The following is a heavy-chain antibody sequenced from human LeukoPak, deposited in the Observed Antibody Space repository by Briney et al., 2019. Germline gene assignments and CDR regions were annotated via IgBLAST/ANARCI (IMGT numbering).Heavy chain of an antibody. J-gene: IGHJ2*01. Sequence: SETLSLTCTVSGGSISSYYWSWIRQPPGKGLEWTGSIYYSGSTNYNPSLTSRVTISVDTSKNQFSLNLRSVTAADTAVYYCARGPWGFWYFDLWGRGTLVTVSS. CDR3: ARGPWGFWYFDL. V-gene: IGHV4-59*01. CDR1: GGSISSYY. D-gene: IGHD7-27*01. CDR2: IYYSGST.